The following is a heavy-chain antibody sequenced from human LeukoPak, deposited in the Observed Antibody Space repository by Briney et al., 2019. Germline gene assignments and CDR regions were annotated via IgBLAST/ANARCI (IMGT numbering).Heavy chain of an antibody. CDR2: IYYSGST. J-gene: IGHJ4*02. V-gene: IGHV4-39*01. CDR3: ARHVIFGIVGALNDY. CDR1: GGSISSYY. D-gene: IGHD1-26*01. Sequence: PSETLSLTCTVSGGSISSYYWGWIRQPPGKGLEWIGSIYYSGSTYYNPSLKSRVTISVDTSKNQFSLKLSSVTAADTAVYYCARHVIFGIVGALNDYWGQGTLVTVSS.